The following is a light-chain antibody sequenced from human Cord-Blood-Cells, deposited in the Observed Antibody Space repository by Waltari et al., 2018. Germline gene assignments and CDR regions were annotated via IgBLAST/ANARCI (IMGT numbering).Light chain of an antibody. CDR1: SSDAGGYNN. CDR2: DVS. CDR3: SSYTSSSTWV. J-gene: IGLJ3*02. V-gene: IGLV2-14*01. Sequence: QSPLPQPPSVSVSPSQSITISCTGTSSDAGGYNNVSCYQQHPGKAPKLMISDVSNRPSGVSNRFSGSKSGNTASLTISVLQAEDEADYYCSSYTSSSTWVFGGGAKLTVL.